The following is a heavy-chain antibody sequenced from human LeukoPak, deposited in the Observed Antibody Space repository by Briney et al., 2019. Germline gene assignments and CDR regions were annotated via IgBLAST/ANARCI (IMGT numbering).Heavy chain of an antibody. Sequence: GRSLRLSCAASGFNFSSYGMHWVRQAPGKGLEWVAVIWYDGSNKYYADSVKGRFTISRDNSKNTLYLQMNSLRAEDTAVYYCAKGPMWYDSSGSNFYWGQGTLVTVSS. D-gene: IGHD3-22*01. V-gene: IGHV3-33*06. CDR1: GFNFSSYG. CDR2: IWYDGSNK. CDR3: AKGPMWYDSSGSNFY. J-gene: IGHJ4*02.